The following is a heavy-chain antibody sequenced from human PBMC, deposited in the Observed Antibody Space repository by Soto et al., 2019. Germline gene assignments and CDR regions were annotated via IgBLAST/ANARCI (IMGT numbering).Heavy chain of an antibody. CDR3: AGCSGGSCYSNYYYGMDV. J-gene: IGHJ6*02. CDR1: GGTFSSYA. CDR2: IIPIFGTA. Sequence: SVKVSCKASGGTFSSYAISWVRQAPGQGLEWMGGIIPIFGTANYAQKFQGGVTITADESTSTAYMELSSLRSEDTAVYYCAGCSGGSCYSNYYYGMDVWGQGTTVTVSS. V-gene: IGHV1-69*13. D-gene: IGHD2-15*01.